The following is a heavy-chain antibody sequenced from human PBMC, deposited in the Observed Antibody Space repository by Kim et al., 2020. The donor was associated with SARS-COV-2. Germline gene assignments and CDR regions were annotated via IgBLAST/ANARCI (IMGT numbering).Heavy chain of an antibody. CDR2: IYYTGST. V-gene: IGHV4-59*08. J-gene: IGHJ2*01. D-gene: IGHD3-3*01. Sequence: SETLSLTCTVSGGSISTHYWSRIRQPPGKGLECIGSIYYTGSTKYNPSLKSRVTISVDTSKNQFSLRLSSVTAADTAVYYCARSYYDLWSGSHYWYLDL. CDR1: GGSISTHY. CDR3: ARSYYDLWSGSHYWYLDL.